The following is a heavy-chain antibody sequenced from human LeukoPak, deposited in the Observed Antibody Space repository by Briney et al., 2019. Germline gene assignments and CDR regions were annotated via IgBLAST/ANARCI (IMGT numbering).Heavy chain of an antibody. CDR2: INHSGST. CDR3: ARDIAVAGSDY. D-gene: IGHD6-19*01. V-gene: IGHV4-34*01. J-gene: IGHJ4*02. Sequence: SETLSLTCAVYGGSFSGYYWSWIRQPPGKGLEWIGEINHSGSTNYNPSLKSRVTISVDTSKNQFSLKLSSVTAADTAVYYCARDIAVAGSDYWGQGTLITVSS. CDR1: GGSFSGYY.